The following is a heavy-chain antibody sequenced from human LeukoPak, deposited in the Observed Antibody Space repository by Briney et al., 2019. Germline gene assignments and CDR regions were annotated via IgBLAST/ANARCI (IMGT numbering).Heavy chain of an antibody. CDR1: GGSFSGYY. D-gene: IGHD6-13*01. CDR3: ARRSSWYVFYYYYMDV. J-gene: IGHJ6*03. V-gene: IGHV4-34*01. Sequence: SETLSLTCAVYGGSFSGYYWSWIRQPPGKGLEWIGEINHSGSTNYNPSLKSRVTISVDTSKNQFSLKLSSVTAADTAVYYCARRSSWYVFYYYYMDVWGKGTTVTISS. CDR2: INHSGST.